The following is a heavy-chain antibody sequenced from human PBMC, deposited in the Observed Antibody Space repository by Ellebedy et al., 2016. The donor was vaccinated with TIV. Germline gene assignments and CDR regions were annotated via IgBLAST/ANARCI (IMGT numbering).Heavy chain of an antibody. CDR1: GGSVSSRIYF. V-gene: IGHV4-61*03. Sequence: SETLSLTXTVSGGSVSSRIYFWSWIRQPPGKRLEWIGYVHYSGTTDYNPSLRSRVTISLDTSKNHFSLKLTSVTAADTAVYYCARGSPTGNYWGQGTLVTVSS. CDR3: ARGSPTGNY. J-gene: IGHJ4*02. CDR2: VHYSGTT. D-gene: IGHD4-11*01.